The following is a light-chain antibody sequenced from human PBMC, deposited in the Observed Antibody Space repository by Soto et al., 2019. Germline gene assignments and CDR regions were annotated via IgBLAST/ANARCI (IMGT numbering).Light chain of an antibody. J-gene: IGKJ3*01. CDR3: QQYGSSPFT. V-gene: IGKV3-20*01. CDR2: GAS. Sequence: EIVLTQSPATLALSPGEISTLSCRASQSVSSSYLAWYQQKLGQAPRLLIYGASSRATGIPDRFSGSGSGTDFTLTISRLEPEDFAVYYCQQYGSSPFTFGPGTKVDIK. CDR1: QSVSSSY.